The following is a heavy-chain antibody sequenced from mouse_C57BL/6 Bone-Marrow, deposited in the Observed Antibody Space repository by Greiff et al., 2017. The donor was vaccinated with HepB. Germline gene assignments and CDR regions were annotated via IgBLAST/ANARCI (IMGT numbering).Heavy chain of an antibody. J-gene: IGHJ4*01. CDR2: IYPGDGDT. D-gene: IGHD3-3*01. Sequence: QVQLKQSGPELVKPGASVKLSCKASGYAFSSSWMNWVKQRPGKGLEWIGRIYPGDGDTNYNGKFKGKATLTADKSSSTAYMQLSILTSEDSAVYCCARSKGSYYALDYWGQGTTVTVSS. CDR3: ARSKGSYYALDY. V-gene: IGHV1-82*01. CDR1: GYAFSSSW.